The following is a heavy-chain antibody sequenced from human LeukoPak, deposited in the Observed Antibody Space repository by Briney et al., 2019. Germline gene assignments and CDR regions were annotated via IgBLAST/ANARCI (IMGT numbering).Heavy chain of an antibody. CDR1: GFTFSNAW. CDR2: IKSKPAGETT. Sequence: TGGSLTLSCAASGFTFSNAWMNWVRQAPGKGLEWVGRIKSKPAGETTTYAAPVKGRFTISRDDSRNTLCLQMNSLKTEDTAVYYCTTCGGDCYFNYWGQGTLVSVSS. J-gene: IGHJ4*02. D-gene: IGHD2-21*02. V-gene: IGHV3-15*01. CDR3: TTCGGDCYFNY.